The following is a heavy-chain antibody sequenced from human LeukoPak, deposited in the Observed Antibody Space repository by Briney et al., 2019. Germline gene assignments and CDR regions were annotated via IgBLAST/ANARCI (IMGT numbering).Heavy chain of an antibody. Sequence: ASLKVSCKPSGYTFTSYYMHWVRHALEQGLEWMGLINPSGGSTSYAQKFQGSVTLSPDTTPSTVYMGLRTPRSTEPGVYFSARAGFEFGYFQHWGQGTLVTVSS. CDR3: ARAGFEFGYFQH. J-gene: IGHJ1*01. D-gene: IGHD3-10*01. V-gene: IGHV1-46*01. CDR2: INPSGGST. CDR1: GYTFTSYY.